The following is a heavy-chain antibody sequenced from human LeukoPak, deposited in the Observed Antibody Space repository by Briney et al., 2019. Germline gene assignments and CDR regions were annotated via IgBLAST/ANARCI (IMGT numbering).Heavy chain of an antibody. Sequence: SLRLSCTASGFTFGDYAMSWVRQAPGKGLEGVGFIRSKAYGGTTEYAASVKGRFTISRDDSKSIAYLQMNSLKTEDTAVYYCTSGWLQSDFHYWGQGTLVTVSS. J-gene: IGHJ4*02. CDR1: GFTFGDYA. CDR3: TSGWLQSDFHY. D-gene: IGHD5-24*01. V-gene: IGHV3-49*04. CDR2: IRSKAYGGTT.